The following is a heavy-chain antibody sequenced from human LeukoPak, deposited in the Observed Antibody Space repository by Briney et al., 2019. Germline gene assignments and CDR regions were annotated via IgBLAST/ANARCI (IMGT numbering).Heavy chain of an antibody. CDR3: ATSRQWLVRYFDY. V-gene: IGHV3-23*01. D-gene: IGHD6-19*01. J-gene: IGHJ4*02. Sequence: GGSLRLSCAASGYTFSSYAMSWVRQAPGKGLEWVAAISGSGGSTYYADSVKGRFTISRDNSKNTLYLQMKSLRAEDTAVYYCATSRQWLVRYFDYWGQGTLATVSS. CDR2: ISGSGGST. CDR1: GYTFSSYA.